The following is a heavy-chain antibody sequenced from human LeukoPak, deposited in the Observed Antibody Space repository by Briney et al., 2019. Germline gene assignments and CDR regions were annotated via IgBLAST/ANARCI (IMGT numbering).Heavy chain of an antibody. CDR2: MNPNSGNT. D-gene: IGHD3-10*01. V-gene: IGHV1-8*03. CDR3: ARAILRFGELEEFWFDP. J-gene: IGHJ5*02. CDR1: GYTFTSYD. Sequence: GASVKVSCKASGYTFTSYDVNWVRQATGQGLEWMGWMNPNSGNTGYAQKFQGRVTITRNTSISTAYMELSRLRSDDTAVYYCARAILRFGELEEFWFDPWGQGTLVTVSS.